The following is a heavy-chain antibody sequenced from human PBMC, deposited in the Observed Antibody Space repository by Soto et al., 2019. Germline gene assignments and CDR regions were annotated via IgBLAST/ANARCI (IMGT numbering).Heavy chain of an antibody. V-gene: IGHV3-21*01. J-gene: IGHJ6*02. CDR2: ISSSSSYT. Sequence: GRSLRLSCAPAGFTFSSNSMNWVRQAPVKGLEWVSSISSSSSYTYYADSGKGRFTISRDNAKNSQYLHMNCLRAEDTALYYCARGPTTLYAMDVWGQGTTVTVSS. CDR1: GFTFSSNS. D-gene: IGHD2-15*01. CDR3: ARGPTTLYAMDV.